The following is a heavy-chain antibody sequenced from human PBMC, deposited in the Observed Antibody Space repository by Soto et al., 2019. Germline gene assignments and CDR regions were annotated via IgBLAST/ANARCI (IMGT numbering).Heavy chain of an antibody. CDR3: ARTDIELIPAGNPFDY. J-gene: IGHJ4*02. CDR1: GYTFTSYG. CDR2: ISAYNGNT. Sequence: ASVKVSCKASGYTFTSYGISWVRQAPGQGLEWMGWISAYNGNTNYAQKIQGRVKMTTDTSTSTAYMEQRSLRSDDTAVFFCARTDIELIPAGNPFDYWGQGTLVTVSS. V-gene: IGHV1-18*01. D-gene: IGHD2-2*01.